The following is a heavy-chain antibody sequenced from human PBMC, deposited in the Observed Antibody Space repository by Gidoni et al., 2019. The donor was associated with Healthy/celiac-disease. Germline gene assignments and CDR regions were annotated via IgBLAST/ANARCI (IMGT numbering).Heavy chain of an antibody. CDR1: GFTFSSYS. CDR2: MSSSSSYI. CDR3: ARVGATDGMDV. Sequence: EVQLVESGGGLVKPGGSLRLSCAASGFTFSSYSMNWVRQAPGKGREWVSSMSSSSSYIYYADSVKGRFTISRDNAKNSLYLQMNSLRAEDTAVYYCARVGATDGMDVWGQGTTVTVSS. D-gene: IGHD1-26*01. V-gene: IGHV3-21*01. J-gene: IGHJ6*02.